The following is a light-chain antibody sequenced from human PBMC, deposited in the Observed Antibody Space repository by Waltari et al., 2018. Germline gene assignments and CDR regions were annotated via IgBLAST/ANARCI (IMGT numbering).Light chain of an antibody. J-gene: IGKJ4*01. CDR2: AAS. CDR1: QGISGD. CDR3: QQFNAYPLT. Sequence: DIQLTQSPSFLSASVGDRVTITCRASQGISGDLAWYQQRPGKGPKLLIYAASTLQSGVPSRFSGSGSGADFTLTISSLQPEDFATYFCQQFNAYPLTFGGGTKVEI. V-gene: IGKV1-9*01.